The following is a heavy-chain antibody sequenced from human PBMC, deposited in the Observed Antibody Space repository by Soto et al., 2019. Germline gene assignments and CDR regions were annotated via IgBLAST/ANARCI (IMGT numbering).Heavy chain of an antibody. CDR1: GGSISSGGYY. J-gene: IGHJ5*02. V-gene: IGHV4-31*03. Sequence: PSETLSLTCTVSGGSISSGGYYWNWIRQHPGKGLEWIGYIYYSGSTYYNPSLKSRVTISVDTSKNQFSLKLSSVTAAATAVYNCARELVDKAAYWFDPWGQGTLVTVSS. D-gene: IGHD5-18*01. CDR2: IYYSGST. CDR3: ARELVDKAAYWFDP.